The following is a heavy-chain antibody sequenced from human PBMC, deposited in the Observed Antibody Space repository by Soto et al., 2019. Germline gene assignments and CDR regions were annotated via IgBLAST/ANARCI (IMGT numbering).Heavy chain of an antibody. V-gene: IGHV3-30-3*01. Sequence: QVQLVESGGGVVQPGRSLRLSCAASGFTFSSYAMHWVRQAPGKGLEWVAVISYDGSNKYYADSVKGRFTISRDNSKNTLYLQMNSLRAADTAVYYCARARGGYYYDSSGYFGDAFDIWGQGTTVTVSS. CDR2: ISYDGSNK. CDR1: GFTFSSYA. J-gene: IGHJ3*02. CDR3: ARARGGYYYDSSGYFGDAFDI. D-gene: IGHD3-22*01.